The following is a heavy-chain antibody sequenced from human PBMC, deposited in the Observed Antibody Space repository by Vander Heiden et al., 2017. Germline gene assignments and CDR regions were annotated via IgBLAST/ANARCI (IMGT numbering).Heavy chain of an antibody. CDR2: ISYEGSNK. D-gene: IGHD2-15*01. V-gene: IGHV3-30*18. CDR3: AKDQVVAATPSVDY. Sequence: QVQLVESGGGVVLPGRSLRRSCAAPGFAFSSYGLHWVRQAPGKGLEWVAVISYEGSNKYYADSVKGRFTITRDNSKNTLYLQMNSLRAEDTAVYYCAKDQVVAATPSVDYWGQGTLVTVSS. J-gene: IGHJ4*02. CDR1: GFAFSSYG.